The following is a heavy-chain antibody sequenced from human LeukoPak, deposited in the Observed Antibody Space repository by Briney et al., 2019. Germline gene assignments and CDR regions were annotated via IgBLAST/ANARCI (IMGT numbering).Heavy chain of an antibody. D-gene: IGHD6-13*01. CDR2: INHSGST. J-gene: IGHJ1*01. CDR1: GGSFSGYY. Sequence: SETLSLTCAVYGGSFSGYYWSWIRQPPGKGLEWIGEINHSGSTNYNPSLKSRVPISVDTSKNQFSLKLSSVTAADTAVYYCARRSGEQLVHFQHWGQGTLVTVSS. CDR3: ARRSGEQLVHFQH. V-gene: IGHV4-34*01.